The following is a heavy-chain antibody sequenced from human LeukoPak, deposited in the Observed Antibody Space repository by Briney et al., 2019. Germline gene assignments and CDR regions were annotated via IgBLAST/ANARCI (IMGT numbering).Heavy chain of an antibody. CDR3: TTAYYYGSGSYLDYYYYGMDV. J-gene: IGHJ6*04. CDR2: IKRKTDGGTT. CDR1: GFTFSNAW. D-gene: IGHD3-10*01. Sequence: GGSLRLSCAASGFTFSNAWMSWVRQAPGKGLEGVGRIKRKTDGGTTDYAATVKGRFTISRDDSNNTLYLQMNSLKTEVTAVYYCTTAYYYGSGSYLDYYYYGMDVWGKGTTVTVSS. V-gene: IGHV3-15*01.